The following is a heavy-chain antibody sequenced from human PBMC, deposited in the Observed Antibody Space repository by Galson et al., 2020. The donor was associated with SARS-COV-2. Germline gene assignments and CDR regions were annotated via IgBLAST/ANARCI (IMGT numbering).Heavy chain of an antibody. CDR2: TSSNGGST. D-gene: IGHD2-21*02. CDR3: ARDSDCGGDCYCMYGGPQFDY. J-gene: IGHJ4*02. Sequence: GGSLRPSCEASGSTFGTYAMHWVRQPPGKGLEYASATSSNGGSTYYADSVKGRSTTPRDNSKNTLYLQMGSMRAEDMAVYYCARDSDCGGDCYCMYGGPQFDYWGQGTLVTVSS. CDR1: GSTFGTYA. V-gene: IGHV3-64*02.